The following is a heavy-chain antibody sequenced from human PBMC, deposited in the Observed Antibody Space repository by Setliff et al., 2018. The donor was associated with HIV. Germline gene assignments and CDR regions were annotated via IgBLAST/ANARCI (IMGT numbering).Heavy chain of an antibody. V-gene: IGHV4-38-2*01. CDR3: ARSPLYSGYERYYFDY. CDR1: GYSMISGYY. Sequence: PSETLSLTCGVSGYSMISGYYWGWIRQPPGKGLEWIGNVYQTGSTYDNPSLKSLVAISVDTSKNQSSLKLSPVIAADTAVYYCARSPLYSGYERYYFDYWGQGTLVTVSS. D-gene: IGHD5-12*01. CDR2: VYQTGST. J-gene: IGHJ4*02.